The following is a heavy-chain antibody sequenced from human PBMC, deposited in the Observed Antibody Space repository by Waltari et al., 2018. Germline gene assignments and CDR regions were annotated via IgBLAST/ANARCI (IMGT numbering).Heavy chain of an antibody. J-gene: IGHJ4*02. CDR1: GFTFSSYG. CDR2: FCYHRRNQ. D-gene: IGHD1-1*01. Sequence: QVQLVESGGGVVQPGRSLRLSCAASGFTFSSYGMHWVRQAPGKCLELFPFFCYHRRNQYYADSVKGRFTISRDNSKNTLYLHMNSLRAEDTAVYYCASGLGYMDYWGQGTLVTVSS. V-gene: IGHV3-33*01. CDR3: ASGLGYMDY.